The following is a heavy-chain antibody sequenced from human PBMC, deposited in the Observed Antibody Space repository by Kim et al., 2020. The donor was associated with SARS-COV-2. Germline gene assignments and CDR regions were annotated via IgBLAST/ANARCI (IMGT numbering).Heavy chain of an antibody. CDR2: IIPLVGTT. V-gene: IGHV1-69*13. CDR1: GGTFGSKA. D-gene: IGHD5-12*01. CDR3: ATSSPYSGYDYNYYGMDD. Sequence: SVKVSCKASGGTFGSKAVYWVRQAPGQGLEWMGAIIPLVGTTDYAQKFQGRVIFSADESTSTAFMEMTSLRSEDTAVYYCATSSPYSGYDYNYYGMDDWGPGTTVTVSS. J-gene: IGHJ6*02.